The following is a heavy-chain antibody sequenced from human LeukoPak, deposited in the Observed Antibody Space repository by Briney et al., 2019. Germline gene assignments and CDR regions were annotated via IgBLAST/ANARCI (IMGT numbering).Heavy chain of an antibody. V-gene: IGHV3-23*01. Sequence: GGSLRLSCAASGFTFSDYYMSWVRQAPGKGLEWVSAISGSGGSTYYADSVKGRFTISRDNSKNTLYLQMNSLRAEDTAVYYCAKDLKSDTAMAALGGDYWGQGTLVTVSS. CDR2: ISGSGGST. CDR1: GFTFSDYY. D-gene: IGHD5-18*01. J-gene: IGHJ4*02. CDR3: AKDLKSDTAMAALGGDY.